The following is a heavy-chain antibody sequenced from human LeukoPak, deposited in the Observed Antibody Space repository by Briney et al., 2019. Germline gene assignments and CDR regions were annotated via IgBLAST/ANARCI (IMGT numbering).Heavy chain of an antibody. J-gene: IGHJ4*02. CDR3: ARMILLLGDVLTVPPRGFDY. CDR2: ISVYNGNT. Sequence: ASVKVSCKASGYXFTTYGISWVRQAPGQGLEWLGGISVYNGNTNYAQKRQGRVTMTTDTSTSTAYMELRSLRSDDTAVYYCARMILLLGDVLTVPPRGFDYWGQGTLVTVSS. CDR1: GYXFTTYG. V-gene: IGHV1-18*01. D-gene: IGHD3-9*01.